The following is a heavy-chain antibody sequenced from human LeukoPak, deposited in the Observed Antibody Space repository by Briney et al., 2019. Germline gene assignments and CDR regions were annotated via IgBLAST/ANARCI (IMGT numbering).Heavy chain of an antibody. CDR2: IWYDGSNK. Sequence: PGKSLRLSCAASGFTFSSYGMHWVREAPGNGLEWVADIWYDGSNKYYADSLKGRFTVSRDNSKNTLYLQMNSQRAEDTAVYYCARDLYYFGSGNYVPGLPDYWGQGTLVTVSS. CDR1: GFTFSSYG. V-gene: IGHV3-33*01. D-gene: IGHD3-10*01. CDR3: ARDLYYFGSGNYVPGLPDY. J-gene: IGHJ4*02.